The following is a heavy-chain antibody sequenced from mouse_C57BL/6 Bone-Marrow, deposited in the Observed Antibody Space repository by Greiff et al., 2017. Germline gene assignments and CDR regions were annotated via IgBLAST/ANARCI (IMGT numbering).Heavy chain of an antibody. CDR1: GFNIKDDY. J-gene: IGHJ3*01. D-gene: IGHD2-3*01. Sequence: EVQLQQSGAELVRPGASVKLSCTASGFNIKDDYMHWVKQRPEQGLEWIGWIDPENGDTEYASKFQGKATITADTSSNTAFLQLSSLTSEYTAVYYCTTFRNGYFWFAYGGQGTLVTVSA. CDR2: IDPENGDT. CDR3: TTFRNGYFWFAY. V-gene: IGHV14-4*01.